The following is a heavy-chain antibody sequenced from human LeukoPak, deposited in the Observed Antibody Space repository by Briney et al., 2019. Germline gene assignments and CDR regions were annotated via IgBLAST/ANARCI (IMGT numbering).Heavy chain of an antibody. CDR1: GYTFTTYG. CDR2: ISAYNGNT. Sequence: ASVKVSCKASGYTFTTYGISWVRQAPGQGLEWMGWISAYNGNTNYAQKLQSRVTMTPDTSTSTAYMELRSLRSDDTAVYYCARGKASQSTNYFDYWGQGTLVTVSS. V-gene: IGHV1-18*01. D-gene: IGHD5/OR15-5a*01. J-gene: IGHJ4*02. CDR3: ARGKASQSTNYFDY.